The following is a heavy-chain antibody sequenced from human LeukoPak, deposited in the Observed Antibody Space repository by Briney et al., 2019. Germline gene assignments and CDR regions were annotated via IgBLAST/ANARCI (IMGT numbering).Heavy chain of an antibody. CDR2: LSWNSGSI. CDR1: GFTFDDYA. J-gene: IGHJ6*03. CDR3: VRDPYSGGYGAYYYYYMDV. V-gene: IGHV3-9*01. Sequence: GGSLRLSCAASGFTFDDYAMHWVRQAPGKGLEWVSGLSWNSGSIGYADSVKGRFTISRDNAENSLYLQMNSLRDEDTAVYYCVRDPYSGGYGAYYYYYMDVWGKGTTVTVSS. D-gene: IGHD6-19*01.